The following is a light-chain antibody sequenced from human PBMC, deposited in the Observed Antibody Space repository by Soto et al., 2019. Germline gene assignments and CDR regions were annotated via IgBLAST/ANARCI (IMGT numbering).Light chain of an antibody. CDR2: KAS. V-gene: IGKV1-5*03. CDR3: QQYNSLWT. J-gene: IGKJ1*01. Sequence: DIQMTQSPSTLSASVGDRVTITCRASQSISSWLAWYQQKPGKAPKLLIYKASSLESGVPSRFSGSGSGTEFTLTISSLQPDDFATXYCQQYNSLWTFGQGTKVEIK. CDR1: QSISSW.